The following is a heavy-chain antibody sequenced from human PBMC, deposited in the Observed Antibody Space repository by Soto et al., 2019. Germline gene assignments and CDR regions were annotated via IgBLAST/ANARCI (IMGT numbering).Heavy chain of an antibody. V-gene: IGHV4-59*01. D-gene: IGHD2-21*01. CDR2: AYYAGST. CDR3: ARSGCGDDLCYSYCYYGMDV. Sequence: QVQLQESGPGLVKASETLSLTCTVSGGSIDFFYWSWIRQPPGKGLEWIGYAYYAGSTDYNPSLGSRVTISPDTSKNQVSLTLSSVTAADTAVDYCARSGCGDDLCYSYCYYGMDVWGQGTTVPVSS. CDR1: GGSIDFFY. J-gene: IGHJ6*02.